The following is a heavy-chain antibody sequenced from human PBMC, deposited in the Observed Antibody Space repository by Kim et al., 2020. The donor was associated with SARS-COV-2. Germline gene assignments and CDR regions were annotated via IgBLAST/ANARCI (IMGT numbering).Heavy chain of an antibody. CDR1: GYTFTAYY. Sequence: ASVKVSCKASGYTFTAYYIHWVRQAPGQGLEWMGWINPNTGGTSYPQEFQGRVTMTSDTSVSTAYMELSSLRSDDTAVYYCARDQGHPWGQGTLVTVSS. CDR3: ARDQGHP. J-gene: IGHJ5*02. V-gene: IGHV1-2*02. CDR2: INPNTGGT.